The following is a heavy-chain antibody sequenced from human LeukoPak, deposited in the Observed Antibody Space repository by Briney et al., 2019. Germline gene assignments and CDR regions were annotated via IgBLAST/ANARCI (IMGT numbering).Heavy chain of an antibody. D-gene: IGHD3-3*01. CDR1: GFTFSSYA. J-gene: IGHJ4*02. V-gene: IGHV3-23*01. Sequence: GGSLRLSCAASGFTFSSYAMSWVRQAPGKGLEWVSAISGSGGSTYYADSVKGRFTISRDYSKNTLYLQMNSLRAEDTAVYYCAKNPGGYYTGIGYWGQGTLVTVSS. CDR3: AKNPGGYYTGIGY. CDR2: ISGSGGST.